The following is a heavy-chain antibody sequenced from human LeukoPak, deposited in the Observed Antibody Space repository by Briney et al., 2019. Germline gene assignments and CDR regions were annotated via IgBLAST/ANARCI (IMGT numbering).Heavy chain of an antibody. CDR3: AKTLVSYYYDSSGYYHPFDY. Sequence: PGGSLRLSCAASGFTFSIYAMSWVRQAPGKGLEWVSAISGSGGSTYYADSVKGRFTISRDNSKNTLYLQMNSLRAEDTAVYYCAKTLVSYYYDSSGYYHPFDYWGQGTLVTVSS. CDR1: GFTFSIYA. V-gene: IGHV3-23*01. J-gene: IGHJ4*02. D-gene: IGHD3-22*01. CDR2: ISGSGGST.